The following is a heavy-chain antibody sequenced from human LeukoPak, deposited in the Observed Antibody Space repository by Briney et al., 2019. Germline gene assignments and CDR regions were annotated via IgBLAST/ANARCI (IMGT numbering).Heavy chain of an antibody. CDR3: AKDYEQQLPYESWLDP. V-gene: IGHV3-30*02. CDR2: IRYDGSNK. D-gene: IGHD6-13*01. J-gene: IGHJ5*02. CDR1: GFTFSSYG. Sequence: GGSLRLSCAASGFTFSSYGMHWVRQAPGKGLEWVAFIRYDGSNKYYADSVKGRFTISRDNSKNTLYLQMNSLRAEDTAVYYCAKDYEQQLPYESWLDPWGQGTLVTVSS.